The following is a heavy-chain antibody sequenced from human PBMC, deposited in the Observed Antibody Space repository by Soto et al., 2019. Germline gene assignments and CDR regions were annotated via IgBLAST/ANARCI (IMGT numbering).Heavy chain of an antibody. J-gene: IGHJ4*02. Sequence: GRSLRLSCAASGFTFSSYAMSWVRQAPGKGLEWVSAISGSGGSTYYADSVKGRFTISRDNSKNTLYLQMNSLRAEDTAVYYCAKIGVLVVVVPAALDYWGQGTLVTVSS. CDR1: GFTFSSYA. CDR2: ISGSGGST. CDR3: AKIGVLVVVVPAALDY. V-gene: IGHV3-23*01. D-gene: IGHD2-2*01.